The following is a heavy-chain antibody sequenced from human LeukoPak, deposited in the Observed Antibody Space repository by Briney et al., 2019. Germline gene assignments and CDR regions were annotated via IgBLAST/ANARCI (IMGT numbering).Heavy chain of an antibody. V-gene: IGHV1-69*05. CDR3: ASDGTD. J-gene: IGHJ4*02. CDR2: IIPRLGTT. Sequence: SVKVSSKASGGTFNSYAINWVRQAPGYELEWMGGIIPRLGTTKYIEKFQGRITITTDESTTTAYMELTSLRSEDTAVYYCASDGTDWGQGTLVSVSS. CDR1: GGTFNSYA.